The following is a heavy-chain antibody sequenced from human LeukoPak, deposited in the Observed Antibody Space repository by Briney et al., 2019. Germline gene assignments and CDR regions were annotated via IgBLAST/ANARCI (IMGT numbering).Heavy chain of an antibody. D-gene: IGHD3-22*01. V-gene: IGHV4-4*02. J-gene: IGHJ4*02. CDR3: ARHLDYDSSGAFDY. Sequence: PSETLSLTCAVSGDSLSSSNWWSWVRQPPGKGLEWIGEIYHRGSTNYNPSLKSRVTISVDTSKNQFSLKLSSVTAADTAVYYCARHLDYDSSGAFDYWGQGTLVTVSS. CDR2: IYHRGST. CDR1: GDSLSSSNW.